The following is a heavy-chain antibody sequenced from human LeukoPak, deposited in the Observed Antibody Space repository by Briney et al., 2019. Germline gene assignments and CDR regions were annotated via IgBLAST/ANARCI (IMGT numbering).Heavy chain of an antibody. CDR2: IYHSGRT. Sequence: SETLSLTCTVSGGSISSYYWGWIRQSPGTGLEWIGDIYHSGRTYYSPSLKSRVAISIDTSKNQFSLRLRSMTAADTAVFYCARRRYYDSTGYFEWGRGTLVTVSS. CDR3: ARRRYYDSTGYFE. J-gene: IGHJ1*01. D-gene: IGHD3-22*01. CDR1: GGSISSYY. V-gene: IGHV4-59*04.